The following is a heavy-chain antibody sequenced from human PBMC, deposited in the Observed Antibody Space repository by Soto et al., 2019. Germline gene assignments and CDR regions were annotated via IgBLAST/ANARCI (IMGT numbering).Heavy chain of an antibody. CDR2: IYYRGST. D-gene: IGHD4-4*01. CDR1: GGSISSGGYY. J-gene: IGHJ6*02. CDR3: ARLLPTTVTDYYYYGMDV. V-gene: IGHV4-31*03. Sequence: QVQLQESGPGLVKPSQTLSLTCTVSGGSISSGGYYWNWIRQHPGKGLEWLGYIYYRGSTYYNPSLESRVTIEVDTSRHQFSLKRTSVTAADTAVYYCARLLPTTVTDYYYYGMDVWGQGTTVTVSS.